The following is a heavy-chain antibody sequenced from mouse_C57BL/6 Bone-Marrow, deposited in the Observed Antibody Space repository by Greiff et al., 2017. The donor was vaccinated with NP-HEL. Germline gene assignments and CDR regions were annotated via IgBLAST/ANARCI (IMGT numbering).Heavy chain of an antibody. CDR1: GYSITSDY. D-gene: IGHD2-2*01. CDR2: ISYSGST. Sequence: EVQVVESGPGLAKPSQTLSLPCSVTGYSITSDYWNWFRKFPGNKLAYMGYISYSGSTYYNPSLKSRIPITRDTSKNQYYLQLNSVTTEDTAIYYCARSPLWLRRNYYAMDYWGQGTSVTVSS. J-gene: IGHJ4*01. V-gene: IGHV3-8*01. CDR3: ARSPLWLRRNYYAMDY.